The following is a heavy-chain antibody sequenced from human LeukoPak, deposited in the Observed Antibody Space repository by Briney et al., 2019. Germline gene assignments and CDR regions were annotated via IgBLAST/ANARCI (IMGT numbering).Heavy chain of an antibody. J-gene: IGHJ4*02. CDR3: ATNSRGSDY. CDR1: GGSIRSSYYY. CDR2: IYYSGST. V-gene: IGHV4-61*05. Sequence: PSETLSLTCTVSGGSIRSSYYYWGWIRQPPGKGLEWIGYIYYSGSTNYNPSLKSRVTISVDTSKNQFSLKLSSVTAADTAVYYCATNSRGSDYWGQGTLVTVSS. D-gene: IGHD3-10*01.